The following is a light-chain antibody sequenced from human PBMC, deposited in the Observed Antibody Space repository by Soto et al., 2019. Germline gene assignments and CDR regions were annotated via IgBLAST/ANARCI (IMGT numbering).Light chain of an antibody. CDR2: DAS. CDR3: PQYDDPSIT. Sequence: DIQMTQPPSSLSASVGDRVTISCQASDDIAKSLNWYRQKPGKAPNLLIYDASKLETGVPSRFIGSGSGTHFTFTIISLQAEDFAPYYSPQYDDPSITFCQGTRLEI. V-gene: IGKV1-33*01. CDR1: DDIAKS. J-gene: IGKJ5*01.